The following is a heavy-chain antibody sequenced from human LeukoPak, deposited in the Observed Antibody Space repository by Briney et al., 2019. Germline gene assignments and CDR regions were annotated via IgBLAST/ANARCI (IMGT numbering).Heavy chain of an antibody. CDR3: ASTSGYSSRWYERDDY. D-gene: IGHD6-13*01. V-gene: IGHV1-8*01. CDR1: GYTFTSYD. J-gene: IGHJ4*02. CDR2: MNPNSGNT. Sequence: ASVKVSCKASGYTFTSYDINWVRQATGQGLEWMGWMNPNSGNTGYAQKFQGRVTMTRNTSISTAYMELSSLRSEDTAVYYCASTSGYSSRWYERDDYWGQGTLVTVSS.